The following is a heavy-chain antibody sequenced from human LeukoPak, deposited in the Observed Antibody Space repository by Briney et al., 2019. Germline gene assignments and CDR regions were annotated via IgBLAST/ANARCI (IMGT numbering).Heavy chain of an antibody. CDR3: GQDPSRIAAGRCDY. CDR2: ISHSGDSP. J-gene: IGHJ4*02. D-gene: IGHD6-13*01. CDR1: GFSFSSYG. V-gene: IGHV3-23*01. Sequence: PGGSLRLSCAASGFSFSSYGMSWVRQAPGKGLEWASGISHSGDSPYYADSVKGRFTISRDNSKNTLFLQMDSLRAEDTAVYYCGQDPSRIAAGRCDYWGQGTRVTVSS.